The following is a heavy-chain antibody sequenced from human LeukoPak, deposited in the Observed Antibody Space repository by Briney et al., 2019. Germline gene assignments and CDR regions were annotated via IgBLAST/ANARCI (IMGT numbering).Heavy chain of an antibody. V-gene: IGHV3-21*01. J-gene: IGHJ4*02. Sequence: PGGSLRLSCAASGFTFSSYTMNWVRRAPGKGLEWVSSINSSSSYINYADSVKGRFTISRDNAKNSLYLQMNSLRAEDTAVYYCARDVTHCGGDCYSGDYWGQGTLVTVSS. D-gene: IGHD2-21*02. CDR3: ARDVTHCGGDCYSGDY. CDR1: GFTFSSYT. CDR2: INSSSSYI.